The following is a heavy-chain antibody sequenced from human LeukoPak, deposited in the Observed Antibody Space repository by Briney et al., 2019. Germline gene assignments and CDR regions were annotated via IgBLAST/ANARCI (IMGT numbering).Heavy chain of an antibody. V-gene: IGHV4-59*12. CDR2: IYHSGST. CDR3: ARGIPGGSPNWFDP. D-gene: IGHD3-16*01. Sequence: SETLSLTCTVSGGSISSYYWSWIRQPPGKGLEWIGYIYHSGSTYYNPSLKSRVTISVDRSKNQFSLKLSSVTAADTAVYYCARGIPGGSPNWFDPWGQGTLVTVSS. CDR1: GGSISSYY. J-gene: IGHJ5*02.